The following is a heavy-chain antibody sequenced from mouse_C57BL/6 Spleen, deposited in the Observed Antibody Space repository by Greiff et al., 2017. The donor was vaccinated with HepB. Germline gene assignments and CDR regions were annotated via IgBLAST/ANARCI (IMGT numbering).Heavy chain of an antibody. V-gene: IGHV3-6*01. Sequence: EVQRVESGPGLVKPSQSLSLTCSVTGYSITSGYYWNWIRQFPGNKLEWMGYISYDGSNNYNPSLKNRISITRDTSKNQFFLKLNSVTTEDTATYYCARGTRAGYFDVWGTGTTVTVSS. CDR1: GYSITSGYY. J-gene: IGHJ1*03. CDR2: ISYDGSN. CDR3: ARGTRAGYFDV.